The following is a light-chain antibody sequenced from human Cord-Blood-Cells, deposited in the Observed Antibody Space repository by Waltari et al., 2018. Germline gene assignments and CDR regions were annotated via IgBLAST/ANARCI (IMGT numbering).Light chain of an antibody. V-gene: IGLV2-23*01. CDR3: CSYAGSSTYV. CDR1: SSDVGRYNL. Sequence: QSALTQPASVSGSPGQSITISCTGTSSDVGRYNLVSWYQQHPGKAPNLMIYEGRKRPSGVSNRFSGSKSGNTASLTISGLQAEDEADYYCCSYAGSSTYVFGTGTKVTVL. CDR2: EGR. J-gene: IGLJ1*01.